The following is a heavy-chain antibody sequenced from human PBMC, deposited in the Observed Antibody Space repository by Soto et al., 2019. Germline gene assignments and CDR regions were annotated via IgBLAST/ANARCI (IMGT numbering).Heavy chain of an antibody. CDR3: ARGTGDYEGDDNWFDP. J-gene: IGHJ5*02. Sequence: PSETLSLTCAVYGGSFSDDASSSDWYWNWIRQSPGKGLEWIGEIDRSGRTKYNPSLKSRVSISVDTSKNQFSLKLSSVTAADTGVYYCARGTGDYEGDDNWFDPWGQGTLVTVSS. V-gene: IGHV4-34*01. CDR2: IDRSGRT. CDR1: GGSFSDDASSSDWY. D-gene: IGHD4-17*01.